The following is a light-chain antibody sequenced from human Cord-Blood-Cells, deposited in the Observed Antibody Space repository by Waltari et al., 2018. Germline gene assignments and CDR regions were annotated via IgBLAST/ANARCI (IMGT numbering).Light chain of an antibody. CDR1: SSDVGGYNY. CDR2: DVS. J-gene: IGLJ2*01. V-gene: IGLV2-14*01. CDR3: SSYTSSSLVV. Sequence: QSALNQPAPVSGSPGQSIPISCTGTSSDVGGYNYVSWYQQHPGKAPKPMIYDVSNRPSGVSNRFSGSKSGNTASLTISGLQAEDEADYYCSSYTSSSLVVFGGGTKLTVL.